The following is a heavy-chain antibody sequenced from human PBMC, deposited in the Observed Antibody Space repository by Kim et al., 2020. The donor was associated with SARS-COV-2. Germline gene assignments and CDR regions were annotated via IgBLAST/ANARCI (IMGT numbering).Heavy chain of an antibody. Sequence: YNPSRKSRVTISVETSKNQFSLKLSAVTAADTAVYYCATSIAAAGPFDYWDQGTLVTVSS. J-gene: IGHJ4*02. D-gene: IGHD6-13*01. V-gene: IGHV4-31*02. CDR3: ATSIAAAGPFDY.